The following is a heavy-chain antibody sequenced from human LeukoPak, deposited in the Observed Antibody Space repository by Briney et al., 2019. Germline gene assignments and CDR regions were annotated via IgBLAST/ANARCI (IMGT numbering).Heavy chain of an antibody. J-gene: IGHJ5*02. Sequence: GGSLRLSCVASGFTFSSYWMSWVRQAPGEGLEWVANIKQDGTEKNYVDSVRGRFTISRDNAKNSLYLQMNSLRAEDTAVYYCARERGSGSYHPFDPWGQGTLATVSS. CDR1: GFTFSSYW. CDR2: IKQDGTEK. D-gene: IGHD3-10*01. CDR3: ARERGSGSYHPFDP. V-gene: IGHV3-7*01.